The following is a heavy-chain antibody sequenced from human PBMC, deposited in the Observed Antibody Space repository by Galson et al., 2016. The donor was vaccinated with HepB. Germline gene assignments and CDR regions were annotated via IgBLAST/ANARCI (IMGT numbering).Heavy chain of an antibody. J-gene: IGHJ4*02. D-gene: IGHD5/OR15-5a*01. CDR1: GGSISSSNYY. CDR3: ARPMFSDYYTLFAY. CDR2: IYYSGRT. Sequence: SETLSLTCTVSGGSISSSNYYWGWVRQPPGKGLEWIGGIYYSGRTYYNPSLKSRVSMSVDTSRNQFSLRLNSVTAADTAVYFCARPMFSDYYTLFAYWGQGILVIVFS. V-gene: IGHV4-39*01.